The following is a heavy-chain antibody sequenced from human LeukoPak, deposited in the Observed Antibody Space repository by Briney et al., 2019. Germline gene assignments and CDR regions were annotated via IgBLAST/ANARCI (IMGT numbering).Heavy chain of an antibody. CDR1: GFTFSSYA. Sequence: GGSLRLSCAASGFTFSSYAMSWVRQAPGKGLEWVSAISGSGGSTYYADSVKGRFTISRDNSKNTLYLQMNSLRAEDTAVYCCAKWSGLTYYYDSSGYYYGYFQHWGQGTLVTVSS. V-gene: IGHV3-23*01. D-gene: IGHD3-22*01. CDR2: ISGSGGST. J-gene: IGHJ1*01. CDR3: AKWSGLTYYYDSSGYYYGYFQH.